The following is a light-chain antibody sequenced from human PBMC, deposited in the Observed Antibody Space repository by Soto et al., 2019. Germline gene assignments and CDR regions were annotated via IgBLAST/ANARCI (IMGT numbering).Light chain of an antibody. CDR3: QQFYDYPLT. V-gene: IGKV1D-13*01. CDR2: DAS. CDR1: QGISTL. Sequence: AIQLTQSPSSLSASVGDSVTITCRASQGISTLFAWYQQKPGKPPKLLIYDASTLESGVPSRFSGSGSGADFTLTISSLQPEDFATYYCQQFYDYPLTFGGGTKVDI. J-gene: IGKJ4*01.